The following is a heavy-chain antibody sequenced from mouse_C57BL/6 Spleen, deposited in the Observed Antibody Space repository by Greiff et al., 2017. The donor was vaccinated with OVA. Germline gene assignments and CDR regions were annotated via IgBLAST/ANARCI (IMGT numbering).Heavy chain of an antibody. CDR3: ARRITTVGHFDD. CDR2: ISYDGSN. CDR1: GYSITSGYY. V-gene: IGHV3-6*01. D-gene: IGHD1-1*01. Sequence: EVQLVESGPGLVKPSQSLSLTCSVTGYSITSGYYWNWIRQFPGNKLEWMGYISYDGSNNYNPSLKNRISITRDTSKNQFFLKLNSVTTEDTATYYCARRITTVGHFDDWGQGTTLTVSS. J-gene: IGHJ2*01.